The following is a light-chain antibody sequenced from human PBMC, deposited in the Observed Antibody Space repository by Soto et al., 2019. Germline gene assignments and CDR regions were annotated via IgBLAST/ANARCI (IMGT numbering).Light chain of an antibody. Sequence: QSALTQPASVSGSPGQSITISCTGTSTDNGSSNYVSWYQQHPGKAPKVMIYEVRNRPSGVSNRFSGSKSGNTASLTISGLQAEDEADYYCSSYTVNSVTLYVFGTGTQLTVL. CDR1: STDNGSSNY. CDR3: SSYTVNSVTLYV. V-gene: IGLV2-14*01. J-gene: IGLJ1*01. CDR2: EVR.